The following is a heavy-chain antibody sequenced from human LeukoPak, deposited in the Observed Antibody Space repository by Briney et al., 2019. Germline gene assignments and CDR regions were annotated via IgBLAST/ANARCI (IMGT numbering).Heavy chain of an antibody. CDR1: GGSISSGGYY. J-gene: IGHJ6*02. V-gene: IGHV4-31*03. CDR3: ARDPVRACQGNYGMDV. Sequence: PSQTLSLTCTVSGGSISSGGYYWSWIRQHPGKGLEWIGYIYYSGSTYYNPSLKSRVTISVDTSKNQFSLKLSSVTAADTAVYYCARDPVRACQGNYGMDVWGQGTTVTVSS. D-gene: IGHD3-10*01. CDR2: IYYSGST.